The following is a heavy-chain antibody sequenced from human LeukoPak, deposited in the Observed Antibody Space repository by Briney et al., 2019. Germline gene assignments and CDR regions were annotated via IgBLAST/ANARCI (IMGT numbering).Heavy chain of an antibody. CDR3: AKDMITMIVVVTDDAFDI. Sequence: GGSLRLSCAASGFTFSSYSMNWVRQAPGKGLEWVSSISNSGSYIYYADSVKGRFTISRDNAKNSLYLQMNSLRAEDTAVYYCAKDMITMIVVVTDDAFDIWGQGTMVTVSS. CDR1: GFTFSSYS. D-gene: IGHD3-22*01. CDR2: ISNSGSYI. J-gene: IGHJ3*02. V-gene: IGHV3-21*01.